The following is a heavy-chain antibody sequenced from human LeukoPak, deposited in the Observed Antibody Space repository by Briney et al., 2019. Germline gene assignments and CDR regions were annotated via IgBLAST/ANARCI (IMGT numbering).Heavy chain of an antibody. V-gene: IGHV1-8*03. J-gene: IGHJ5*02. Sequence: ASVKVFCKASGYTFTSYDINWVRQATGQGLEWMGWMNPNSGNTGYAQKFQGRVTITRNTSISTAYMELSSVTAADAAVYYCARRGRYSSSSFDPWGQGTLVTVSS. CDR1: GYTFTSYD. CDR3: ARRGRYSSSSFDP. CDR2: MNPNSGNT. D-gene: IGHD6-13*01.